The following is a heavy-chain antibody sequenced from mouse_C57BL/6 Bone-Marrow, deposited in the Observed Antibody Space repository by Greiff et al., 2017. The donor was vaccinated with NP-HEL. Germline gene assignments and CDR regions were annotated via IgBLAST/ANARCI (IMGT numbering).Heavy chain of an antibody. V-gene: IGHV1-54*01. CDR1: GYAFTNYL. J-gene: IGHJ2*01. D-gene: IGHD3-2*02. Sequence: QVQLQQSGAELVRPGTSVKVSCKASGYAFTNYLIEWVKQRPGQGLEWIGVINPGSGGTNYNEKFKGKATLTADKSSSTAYMQLSSLTSEDSAVYFCARGGSSGFLDYWGQGTTLTVSS. CDR2: INPGSGGT. CDR3: ARGGSSGFLDY.